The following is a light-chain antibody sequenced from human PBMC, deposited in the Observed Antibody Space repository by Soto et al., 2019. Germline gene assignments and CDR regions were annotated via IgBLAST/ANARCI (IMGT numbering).Light chain of an antibody. CDR1: SSNIGNNY. J-gene: IGLJ3*02. Sequence: QSVLTQPPSVSAAPGQKVTISCSGSSSNIGNNYVSWYQQLPGTAPKLLIYENNKRPSGIPDRFSGSKSGTSATLGITGLQTGDEADYYCGTWDSSLSAVFGGGT. CDR3: GTWDSSLSAV. CDR2: ENN. V-gene: IGLV1-51*02.